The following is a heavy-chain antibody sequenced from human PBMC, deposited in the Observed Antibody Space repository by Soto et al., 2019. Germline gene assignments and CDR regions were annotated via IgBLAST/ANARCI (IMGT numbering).Heavy chain of an antibody. CDR3: ARVYCSGGRCYAIDY. J-gene: IGHJ4*02. V-gene: IGHV1-46*03. Sequence: ASVKVSCKASGGTFSRYTINWVRQAPGQGLEWMGIINPSGGSTSYAQKFQGRVTMTRDTSTSTVYMELSSLRSEDTAVYYCARVYCSGGRCYAIDYWGQGTLVTGSS. CDR2: INPSGGST. D-gene: IGHD2-15*01. CDR1: GGTFSRYT.